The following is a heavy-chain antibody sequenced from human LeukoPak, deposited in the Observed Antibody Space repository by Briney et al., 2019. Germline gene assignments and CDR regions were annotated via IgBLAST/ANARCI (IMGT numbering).Heavy chain of an antibody. V-gene: IGHV1-2*02. CDR2: INFNNGGT. CDR1: GDTFSDYY. J-gene: IGHJ3*01. D-gene: IGHD3-10*01. Sequence: ASVKVSCKASGDTFSDYYLHWVRQAPGQGLEWMGRINFNNGGTNYAQNFQGRVTMTRDPSINTAYMELPGLASDDTALYYCARSLSGRFGERNVVDVWGQGTMVTVS. CDR3: ARSLSGRFGERNVVDV.